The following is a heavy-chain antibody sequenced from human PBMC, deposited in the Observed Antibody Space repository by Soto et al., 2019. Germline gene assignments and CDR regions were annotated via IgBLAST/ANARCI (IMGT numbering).Heavy chain of an antibody. CDR2: INPGPTSA. CDR3: AGDSSIVSSVVAAY. D-gene: IGHD2-15*01. J-gene: IGHJ4*02. V-gene: IGHV1-46*01. CDR1: NDSLSSHF. Sequence: ASVKVSCKASNDSLSSHFIHWVRQAPVEGLELMGVINPGPTSASYSKEFQGRLTLTSDMPSRTVYMQLSNLRSDDTAVYYCAGDSSIVSSVVAAYWGQGTLVTVSS.